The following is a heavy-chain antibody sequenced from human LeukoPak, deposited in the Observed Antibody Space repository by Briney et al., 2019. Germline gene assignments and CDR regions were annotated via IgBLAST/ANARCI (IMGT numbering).Heavy chain of an antibody. CDR3: ARHRYYDFWSGYYKDYYYGMDV. D-gene: IGHD3-3*01. CDR2: IYYSGST. Sequence: PSETLSLTCTVSGGSISSYYWSSIRQPPGKELEWIGYIYYSGSTNYNPSLKSRVTISVDTSKNQFSLKLSSVTAADTAVYYCARHRYYDFWSGYYKDYYYGMDVWGQGTTATVSS. V-gene: IGHV4-59*08. CDR1: GGSISSYY. J-gene: IGHJ6*02.